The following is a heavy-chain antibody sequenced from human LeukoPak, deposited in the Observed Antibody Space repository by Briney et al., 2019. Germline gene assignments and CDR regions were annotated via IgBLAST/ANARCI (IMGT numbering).Heavy chain of an antibody. CDR3: ARASITMVRGVTHRLNY. D-gene: IGHD3-10*01. J-gene: IGHJ4*02. V-gene: IGHV1-8*01. Sequence: ASVKVSCKASGYTFTSYDINWVRQATGQGLEWMGWMNPNSGNTGYAQKFQGRVTMTRNTSISTAYMELSSLRSEDTAVYYCARASITMVRGVTHRLNYWGQGSLVTVSS. CDR2: MNPNSGNT. CDR1: GYTFTSYD.